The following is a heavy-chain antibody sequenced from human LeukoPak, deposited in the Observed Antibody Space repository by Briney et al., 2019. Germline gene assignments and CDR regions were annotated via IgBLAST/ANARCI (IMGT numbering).Heavy chain of an antibody. V-gene: IGHV3-11*06. CDR3: ARERGDTAMVFDY. CDR1: GFTFSDYY. J-gene: IGHJ4*02. CDR2: ISSSSSYT. Sequence: SLRLSCAASGFTFSDYYMSWIRQAPGKGLEWFSYISSSSSYTNYADSVKGRFTISRDNAKNSLYLQMSSLRAEDTAVYYCARERGDTAMVFDYWGQGTLVTVSS. D-gene: IGHD5-18*01.